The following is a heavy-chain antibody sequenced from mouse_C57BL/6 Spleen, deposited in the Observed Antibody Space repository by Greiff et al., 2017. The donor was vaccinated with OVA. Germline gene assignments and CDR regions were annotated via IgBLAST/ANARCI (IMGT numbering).Heavy chain of an antibody. Sequence: EVQRVESGPGLVKPSQSLSLTCSVTGYSITSGYYWNWIRQFPGNKLEWMGYISYDGSNNYNPSLKNRISITRDTSKNQFFLKLNSVTTEDTATYYCARDLDYGTAWFAYWGQGTLVTVSA. CDR3: ARDLDYGTAWFAY. V-gene: IGHV3-6*01. J-gene: IGHJ3*01. D-gene: IGHD2-4*01. CDR1: GYSITSGYY. CDR2: ISYDGSN.